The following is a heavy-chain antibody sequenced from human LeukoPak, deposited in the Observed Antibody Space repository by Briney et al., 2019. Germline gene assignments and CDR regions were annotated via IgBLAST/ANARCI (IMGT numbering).Heavy chain of an antibody. D-gene: IGHD3-9*01. CDR2: INLDGSER. Sequence: GGSLRLSCAASGFTFNTYWMGWVRQALGKGLEWMANINLDGSERYYVDSVTGRFTISRDNARNSLYLQMNSLIAEDTAVYYCARVDWFKLDSWGQGTLVTVSS. CDR1: GFTFNTYW. J-gene: IGHJ4*02. CDR3: ARVDWFKLDS. V-gene: IGHV3-7*02.